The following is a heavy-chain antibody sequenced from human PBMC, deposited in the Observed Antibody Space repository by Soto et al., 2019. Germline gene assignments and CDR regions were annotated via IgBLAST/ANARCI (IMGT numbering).Heavy chain of an antibody. J-gene: IGHJ6*03. Sequence: SETLSLTCSVSGGSISSYYWSWIRQPPGKGLEWIGYIYYSGSTNYNPSLKSRVTISVDTSKNQFSLKLSSVTAADTAVYYCARRGYSGYDRHYYYYYMDVWGKGTTVTVSS. CDR1: GGSISSYY. CDR2: IYYSGST. D-gene: IGHD5-12*01. CDR3: ARRGYSGYDRHYYYYYMDV. V-gene: IGHV4-59*01.